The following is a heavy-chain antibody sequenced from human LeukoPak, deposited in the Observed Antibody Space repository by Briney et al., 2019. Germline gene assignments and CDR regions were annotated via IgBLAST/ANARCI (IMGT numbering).Heavy chain of an antibody. CDR2: INPNSGGT. V-gene: IGHV1-2*02. CDR3: ARGLTYCSSTSCQNGWFDP. Sequence: ASVKVSCKASGYTFTGYYMHWVRQAPGQGLEWMGWINPNSGGTNYAQKFQGRVTMTRDTSISTAYMELSRLRSDDTAVYYCARGLTYCSSTSCQNGWFDPWGQETLVTVSS. D-gene: IGHD2-2*01. J-gene: IGHJ5*02. CDR1: GYTFTGYY.